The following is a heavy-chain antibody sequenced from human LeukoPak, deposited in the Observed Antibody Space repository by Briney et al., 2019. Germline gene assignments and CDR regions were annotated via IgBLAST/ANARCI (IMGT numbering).Heavy chain of an antibody. Sequence: GGSLRLSCAASGLTFSSYAMHWVRQAPGKGLEWVAVISYDGSNKYYADSVKGRFTISRDNAKNSLYLQMNSLRAEDTAVYYCARAIGFPDYGGNGVWGQGTLVTVSS. CDR3: ARAIGFPDYGGNGV. J-gene: IGHJ4*02. CDR2: ISYDGSNK. CDR1: GLTFSSYA. D-gene: IGHD4-23*01. V-gene: IGHV3-30*04.